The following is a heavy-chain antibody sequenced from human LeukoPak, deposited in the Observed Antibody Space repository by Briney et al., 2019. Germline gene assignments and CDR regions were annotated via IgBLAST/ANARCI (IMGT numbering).Heavy chain of an antibody. CDR3: ARGGRGRNWLDP. CDR2: IYYSAST. V-gene: IGHV4-61*08. J-gene: IGHJ5*02. Sequence: SETLSLTCTVSGDSVASGGYYWNWIRQPPGKGLEWIGYIYYSASTNYNLSLKSRVTISVDTSENQFSLKLTSVTAADTAVYYCARGGRGRNWLDPWGQGTLVTVSS. D-gene: IGHD3-10*01. CDR1: GDSVASGGYY.